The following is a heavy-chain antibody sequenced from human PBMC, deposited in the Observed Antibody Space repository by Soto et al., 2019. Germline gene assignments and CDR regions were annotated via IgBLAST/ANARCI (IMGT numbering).Heavy chain of an antibody. CDR3: ATEGVGSLYYYDSSGYYRFDY. V-gene: IGHV3-23*01. Sequence: WSLRLSCSASVFTFSSYAMSWFRQAPGKGLEWVSAISGSGGSTYYADSVKGRFTISRDNSKNTLYLQMNSLRAEDTAVYYCATEGVGSLYYYDSSGYYRFDYWGQGTLVTVSS. D-gene: IGHD3-22*01. J-gene: IGHJ4*02. CDR1: VFTFSSYA. CDR2: ISGSGGST.